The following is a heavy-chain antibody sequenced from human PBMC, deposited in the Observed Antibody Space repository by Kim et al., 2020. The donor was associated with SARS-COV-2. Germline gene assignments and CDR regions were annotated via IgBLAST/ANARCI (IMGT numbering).Heavy chain of an antibody. V-gene: IGHV3-74*01. J-gene: IGHJ4*02. D-gene: IGHD6-13*01. Sequence: ADSVKGRFSISRDNAKNTLYLQMTSLRAEDTALYYCTRGSRWSFDSWGQGTLVAVSS. CDR3: TRGSRWSFDS.